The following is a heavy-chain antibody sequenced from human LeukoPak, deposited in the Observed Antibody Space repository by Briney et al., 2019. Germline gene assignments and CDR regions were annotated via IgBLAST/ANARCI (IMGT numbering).Heavy chain of an antibody. Sequence: SETLSLTCADSGYSINSAYYWGWIRQPPGKGLEWIGSIYHSGSTYYNPSLKSRVSISVDTSKNQFSLKLNSVTAADTAVYYCARNMTTIRGGGFDIWGQGTMVTVSS. V-gene: IGHV4-38-2*01. J-gene: IGHJ3*02. D-gene: IGHD4-11*01. CDR2: IYHSGST. CDR3: ARNMTTIRGGGFDI. CDR1: GYSINSAYY.